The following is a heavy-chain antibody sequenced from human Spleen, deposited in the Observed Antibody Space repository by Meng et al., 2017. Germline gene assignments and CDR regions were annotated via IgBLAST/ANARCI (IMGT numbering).Heavy chain of an antibody. CDR1: GFSLSTSGVG. Sequence: SGPTLVKPTQTLTLTCTFSGFSLSTSGVGVGWIRQPPGKALEWLALIYWDDDKRYSPSLKSRLTITKDTSKNQVVLTMTNMDPVDTATYYCAHSQKYPHYGDGYNFPFDYWGQGTLVTVSS. D-gene: IGHD5-24*01. CDR2: IYWDDDK. V-gene: IGHV2-5*02. J-gene: IGHJ4*02. CDR3: AHSQKYPHYGDGYNFPFDY.